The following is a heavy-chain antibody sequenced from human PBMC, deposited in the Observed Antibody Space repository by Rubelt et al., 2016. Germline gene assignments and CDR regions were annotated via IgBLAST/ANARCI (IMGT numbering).Heavy chain of an antibody. D-gene: IGHD3-9*01. CDR3: ARGFDWSPIYYSDY. J-gene: IGHJ4*02. CDR2: INADNGNT. V-gene: IGHV1-3*01. CDR1: GYTFTSYA. Sequence: QVQLVQSGAEVKKPGASVKVSCKASGYTFTSYAMHWVRQAPGQRLEWMGWINADNGNTNYAQKLQGRVTMTTDTCTRTAYMELRSLRSDDTAVYYCARGFDWSPIYYSDYWGQGTLVTVSS.